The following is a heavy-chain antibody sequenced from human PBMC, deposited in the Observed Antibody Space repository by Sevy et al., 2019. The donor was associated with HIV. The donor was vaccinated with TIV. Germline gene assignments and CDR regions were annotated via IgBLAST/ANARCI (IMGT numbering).Heavy chain of an antibody. CDR3: ARGEPGNSGWFY. Sequence: GGSLRLSCAASGIMFSSHWIHWVRQAPGKGLVWISQINTDGSGTNYADSVKGRFTISRDNAKNTLYLQMNSLRAEDTAVYYCARGEPGNSGWFYWGQGTLVTVSS. CDR1: GIMFSSHW. CDR2: INTDGSGT. J-gene: IGHJ4*02. V-gene: IGHV3-74*01. D-gene: IGHD6-19*01.